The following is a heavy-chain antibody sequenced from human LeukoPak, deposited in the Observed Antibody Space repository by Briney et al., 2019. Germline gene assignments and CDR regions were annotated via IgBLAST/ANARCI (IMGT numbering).Heavy chain of an antibody. D-gene: IGHD2/OR15-2a*01. V-gene: IGHV3-11*04. J-gene: IGHJ4*02. CDR2: ISSSGITI. Sequence: PGGSLRLSCAASGFLFSDYYMSWVRQAPGKGLEWVSDISSSGITIYYADSVKGRFTISRDNAQNSLYLQMNSLRAEDTAVYYCARVVDSTYQAVDYWGQGTLVTVSS. CDR3: ARVVDSTYQAVDY. CDR1: GFLFSDYY.